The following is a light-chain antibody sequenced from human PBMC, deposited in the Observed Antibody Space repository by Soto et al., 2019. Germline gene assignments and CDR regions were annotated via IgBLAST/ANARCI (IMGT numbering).Light chain of an antibody. Sequence: DIQMTQSPSTLSASVGDRVTITCRARQNIDSGLAWYQQKPGKAPKLLIYKASTLESGVPLRFSGSESGTEFTLTITSLQPDDFATYYCQQYHFFCTFGQGTRVEIK. CDR1: QNIDSG. CDR3: QQYHFFCT. V-gene: IGKV1-5*03. J-gene: IGKJ1*01. CDR2: KAS.